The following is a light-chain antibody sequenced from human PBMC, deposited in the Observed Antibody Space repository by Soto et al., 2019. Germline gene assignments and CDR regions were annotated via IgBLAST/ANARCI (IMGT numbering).Light chain of an antibody. V-gene: IGKV1-39*01. J-gene: IGKJ2*01. CDR3: QQSFRTPPT. Sequence: DLQMTQSPSSLSASVGERVTITCQASQSISSFLNWYQQKPGKAPTVLIYAATTLQTGVPSRFSGSGSGTDFTLTISSLQPEDFATYYCQQSFRTPPTFGRGTKLEIK. CDR1: QSISSF. CDR2: AAT.